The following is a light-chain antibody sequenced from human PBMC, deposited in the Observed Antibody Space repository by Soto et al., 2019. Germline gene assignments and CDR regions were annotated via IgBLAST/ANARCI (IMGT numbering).Light chain of an antibody. J-gene: IGLJ2*01. Sequence: QSVLTQPPSASGSPGQSVTISCTGTSSDVGGYNYVSWYQQHPGKAPKLMIYEVSKRPSGVPDRFSGSKSDNTASLTVSGLQTEEEGDYYCSSYAGNNRLFGGGTQLTVL. CDR1: SSDVGGYNY. CDR3: SSYAGNNRL. V-gene: IGLV2-8*01. CDR2: EVS.